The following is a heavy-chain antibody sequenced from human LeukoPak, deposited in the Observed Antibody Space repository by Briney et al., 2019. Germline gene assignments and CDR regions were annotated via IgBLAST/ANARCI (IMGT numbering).Heavy chain of an antibody. J-gene: IGHJ5*02. Sequence: GGSLRLSCAASGFTFSSYAMHWVRQAPGKGLEWVAVISYDGSNKYYADSVKGRFTISRDNSKNTLYLQMNSLRAEDTAVYYCARDRGGLELLNWFDPWGQGTLVTVSS. CDR3: ARDRGGLELLNWFDP. CDR1: GFTFSSYA. CDR2: ISYDGSNK. D-gene: IGHD1-7*01. V-gene: IGHV3-30-3*01.